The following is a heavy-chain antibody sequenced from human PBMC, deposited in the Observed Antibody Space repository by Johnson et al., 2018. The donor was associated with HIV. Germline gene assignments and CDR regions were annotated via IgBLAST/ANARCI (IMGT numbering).Heavy chain of an antibody. CDR3: AKDSDTFYFGSGDGFDI. J-gene: IGHJ3*02. CDR1: GFTFDDYG. CDR2: INWNGGST. V-gene: IGHV3-20*04. D-gene: IGHD3-10*01. Sequence: VQLVESGGGVVRPGGSLRLSCAASGFTFDDYGMSWVLQAPGKGLEWVSGINWNGGSTGYADSVKGRFTISRDNSKKSLYLQMNSLRAEDTAFYYCAKDSDTFYFGSGDGFDIWGRGTMVTVSS.